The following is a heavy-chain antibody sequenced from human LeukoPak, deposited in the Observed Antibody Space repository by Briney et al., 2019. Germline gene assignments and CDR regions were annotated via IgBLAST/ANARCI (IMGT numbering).Heavy chain of an antibody. Sequence: PSETLSLTCTVSGGSISSSSYYWGWIRQPPGKGLEWIGSIYYSGSTYYNPSLKSRVTISVDTSKNQFSLKLSSVTAADTAVYYCAVPMYSGSCRILDYWGQGTLVTVSS. CDR1: GGSISSSSYY. V-gene: IGHV4-39*01. D-gene: IGHD1-26*01. J-gene: IGHJ4*02. CDR2: IYYSGST. CDR3: AVPMYSGSCRILDY.